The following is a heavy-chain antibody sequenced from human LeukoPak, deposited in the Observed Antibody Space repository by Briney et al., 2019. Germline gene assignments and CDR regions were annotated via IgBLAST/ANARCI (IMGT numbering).Heavy chain of an antibody. CDR1: GFTFRNYG. Sequence: GGSLRLCCAASGFTFRNYGMHWVRQATGKGLEWVSFIWSDGNNRFYADSVKGRFTISRDNSKNMLCLQMDTLRAEDTALYYCAKDPGASVSGFYMDVWGKGTTVIVSS. CDR3: AKDPGASVSGFYMDV. CDR2: IWSDGNNR. D-gene: IGHD2-8*02. V-gene: IGHV3-30*02. J-gene: IGHJ6*03.